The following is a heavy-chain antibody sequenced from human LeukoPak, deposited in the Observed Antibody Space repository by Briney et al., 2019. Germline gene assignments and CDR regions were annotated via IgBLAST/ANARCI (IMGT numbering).Heavy chain of an antibody. CDR1: GFTFSSYA. Sequence: PGGSLRLSCAASGFTFSSYAMSWVRQAPGKGLEWVSAISGSGGSTYYADSVKGRFTISRDNAKNSLYLQMNSLRAEDTALYYCATRMGLRYFDWPLTRYFDLWGRGTLVTVSS. V-gene: IGHV3-23*01. CDR3: ATRMGLRYFDWPLTRYFDL. CDR2: ISGSGGST. J-gene: IGHJ2*01. D-gene: IGHD3-9*01.